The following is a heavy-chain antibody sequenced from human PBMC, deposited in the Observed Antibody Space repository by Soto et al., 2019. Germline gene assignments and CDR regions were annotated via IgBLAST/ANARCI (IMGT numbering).Heavy chain of an antibody. D-gene: IGHD7-27*01. V-gene: IGHV3-30*04. CDR1: GFTFSSYA. CDR3: ARELTGDMDY. CDR2: ISYDGSNK. J-gene: IGHJ4*02. Sequence: GGSLRLSCAASGFTFSSYAMHWVRQAPGKGLEWVAVISYDGSNKYYADSVKGRFTISRDNSKNTLYPQMNSLRAEDTAVYYCARELTGDMDYWGQGTLVTVSS.